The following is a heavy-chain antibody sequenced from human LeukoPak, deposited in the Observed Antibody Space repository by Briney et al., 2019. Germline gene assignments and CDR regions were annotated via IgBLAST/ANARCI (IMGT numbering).Heavy chain of an antibody. D-gene: IGHD2-21*02. CDR1: GGSISSGGYY. CDR2: IYYSGST. Sequence: SQTLSLTCTVSGGSISSGGYYWSWIRQHPGKGLEWIGYIYYSGSTYYNPSLKSRVTISGDTSKNQFSLKLSSVTAADTAVYYCARMTFDAFEIWGQGTMVTVSS. J-gene: IGHJ3*02. CDR3: ARMTFDAFEI. V-gene: IGHV4-31*03.